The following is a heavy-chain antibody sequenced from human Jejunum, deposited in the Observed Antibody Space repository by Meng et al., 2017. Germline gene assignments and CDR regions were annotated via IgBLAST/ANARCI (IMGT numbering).Heavy chain of an antibody. D-gene: IGHD7-27*01. CDR1: GFTFSGYW. V-gene: IGHV3-74*01. Sequence: VGAGVGLVAPGGSWRISFDASGFTFSGYWMIWVRKAPGKGLGWVSRINTDGSSTTSADSVTGRFTISRDNAKKTLYLQMNNLRAEEKAVYYCARASQTGDLPGIWGQGTLVTVSS. CDR3: ARASQTGDLPGI. J-gene: IGHJ4*02. CDR2: INTDGSST.